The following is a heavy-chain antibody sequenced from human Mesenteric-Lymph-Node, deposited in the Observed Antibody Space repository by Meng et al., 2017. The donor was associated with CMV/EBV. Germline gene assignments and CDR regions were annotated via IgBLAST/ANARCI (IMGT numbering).Heavy chain of an antibody. D-gene: IGHD6-13*01. J-gene: IGHJ6*02. CDR3: ARDTAAGTRGGMDV. CDR1: GYTFTTFG. V-gene: IGHV1-18*01. Sequence: ASVKVSCKTSGYTFTTFGVSWLRQAPGQGLEWMGWISPYNGNTNYAQRLQGRVTMTTDTSTSTAYMELRSLRSDDTAVYYCARDTAAGTRGGMDVWGQGTTVTVSS. CDR2: ISPYNGNT.